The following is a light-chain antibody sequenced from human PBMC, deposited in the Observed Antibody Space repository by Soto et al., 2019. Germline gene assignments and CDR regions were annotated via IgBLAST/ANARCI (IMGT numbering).Light chain of an antibody. Sequence: DIQMTQSPSTLSGSVGDRVTITCRASQTISSWLAWYQQKPGKAPKLLIYKASTLKSGVPSRFSGCGSGTEFTLAISSLLPDDVVTYDCQPYNSYSESFSQRTKVEVK. J-gene: IGKJ1*01. CDR1: QTISSW. CDR3: QPYNSYSES. CDR2: KAS. V-gene: IGKV1-5*03.